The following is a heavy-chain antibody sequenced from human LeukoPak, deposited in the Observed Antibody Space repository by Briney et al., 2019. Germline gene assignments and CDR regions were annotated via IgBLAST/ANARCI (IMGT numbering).Heavy chain of an antibody. CDR3: AKGDYYYGMDV. Sequence: GGSLRLSCAASGFTFDDYTMHWVRQAPGRGLEWVSLISWDGGSTYYADSVKGRFIISRDNSKNSLYLQMNSLRTEDTALYYCAKGDYYYGMDVWGQGTTVTVSS. CDR2: ISWDGGST. CDR1: GFTFDDYT. J-gene: IGHJ6*02. V-gene: IGHV3-43*01.